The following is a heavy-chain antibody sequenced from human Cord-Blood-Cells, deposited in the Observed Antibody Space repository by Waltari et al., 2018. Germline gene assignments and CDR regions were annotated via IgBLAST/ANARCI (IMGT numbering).Heavy chain of an antibody. V-gene: IGHV1-2*02. CDR3: ARDRTTINAFDI. D-gene: IGHD5-12*01. Sequence: QVQLVQSGAEVKKPGASVKVSCKASGYTFPGYSMHWVRQAPGQGLEWRGWINHNSGDTNYAQKLQGRVTMTRDTSISTAYMELSRLRSDDTAVYYCARDRTTINAFDIWGQGTMVTVSS. J-gene: IGHJ3*02. CDR2: INHNSGDT. CDR1: GYTFPGYS.